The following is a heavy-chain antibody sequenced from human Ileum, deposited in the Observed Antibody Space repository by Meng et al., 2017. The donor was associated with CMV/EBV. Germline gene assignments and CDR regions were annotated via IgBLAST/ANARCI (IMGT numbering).Heavy chain of an antibody. D-gene: IGHD3-9*01. CDR2: VSGTGDTT. CDR3: VGLLTGYYSHW. J-gene: IGHJ4*02. V-gene: IGHV3-23*01. CDR1: GFTFSDGG. Sequence: GQVWGCGGDLVPPGPSLRLFCSASGFTFSDGGMTWVRQAQGKGLEWISGVSGTGDTTYYAESVKGRFAISRDNSKNTLYLQMNSLRAEDTAVYYCVGLLTGYYSHWWGQGTLVTVSS.